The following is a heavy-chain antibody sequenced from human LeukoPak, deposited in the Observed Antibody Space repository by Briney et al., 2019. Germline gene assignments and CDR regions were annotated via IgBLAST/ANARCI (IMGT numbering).Heavy chain of an antibody. D-gene: IGHD3-22*01. CDR2: FYNSVST. J-gene: IGHJ4*02. Sequence: SETLSLTCTVSGGSVSSGGYYWSWIRQPPGKGLEWIGYFYNSVSTRYNPSLKSRVTISVDMSKNQFSLTLSSVTAADTAVYYCARGGYGAPFDYWGQGTLVTVSS. V-gene: IGHV4-61*08. CDR1: GGSVSSGGYY. CDR3: ARGGYGAPFDY.